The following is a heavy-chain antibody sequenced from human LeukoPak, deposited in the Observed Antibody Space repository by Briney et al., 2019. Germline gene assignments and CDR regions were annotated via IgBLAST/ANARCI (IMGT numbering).Heavy chain of an antibody. CDR3: TRGAAAGYYYMDV. J-gene: IGHJ6*03. CDR1: GFTFSGSA. D-gene: IGHD6-13*01. Sequence: PGGSLRLSXAASGFTFSGSAMHWVRQASGKGLEWVGRIRSKANSYATAYAASVKGRFTISRDDSKNTAYLQMNSLKTEDTAVYYCTRGAAAGYYYMDVWGKGTTVTVSS. V-gene: IGHV3-73*01. CDR2: IRSKANSYAT.